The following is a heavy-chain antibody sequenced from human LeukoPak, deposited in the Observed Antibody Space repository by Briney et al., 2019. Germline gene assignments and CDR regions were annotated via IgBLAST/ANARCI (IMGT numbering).Heavy chain of an antibody. CDR2: IYYSGST. J-gene: IGHJ4*02. V-gene: IGHV4-31*03. CDR3: ARRGYCSGGSCYVSY. D-gene: IGHD2-15*01. CDR1: GGSISSGGYY. Sequence: PSQTLSLTCTVSGGSISSGGYYWSWIRQHPGKGLEWIRYIYYSGSTYYNPSLKSRVTISVDTSKNQFSLKLNSVTAADTAVYYCARRGYCSGGSCYVSYWGQGTLVTVSS.